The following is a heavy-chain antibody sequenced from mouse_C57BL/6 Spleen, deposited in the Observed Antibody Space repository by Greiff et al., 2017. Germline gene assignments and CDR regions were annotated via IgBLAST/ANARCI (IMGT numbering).Heavy chain of an antibody. CDR1: GFSLTSYG. D-gene: IGHD1-1*01. Sequence: QVQLKESGPGLVAPSQSLSITCTVSGFSLTSYGVHWVRQPPGKGLVWLVVIWSDGSTTYNSALKSRLSISKDNSKSQVFLKRNSLQTDDTAMYYCARQDGSSYDYAMDYWGQGTSVTVSS. J-gene: IGHJ4*01. CDR3: ARQDGSSYDYAMDY. CDR2: IWSDGST. V-gene: IGHV2-6-1*01.